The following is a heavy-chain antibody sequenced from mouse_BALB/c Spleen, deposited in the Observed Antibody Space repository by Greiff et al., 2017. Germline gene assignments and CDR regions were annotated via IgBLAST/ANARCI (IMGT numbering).Heavy chain of an antibody. CDR3: KTPYGYYFDD. CDR2: ISPGNGDI. V-gene: IGHV1S53*03. CDR1: GYTFTDHA. Sequence: QVQLQQSDTELVKPGASVKISCKASGYTFTDHAIHWVKQRPEQGLEWIGYISPGNGDIKYNEKFKGKATLTADKSSSTAYMQINSLTSEDSAVYFRKTPYGYYFDDWGQGTTLTVAS. J-gene: IGHJ2*01. D-gene: IGHD1-2*01.